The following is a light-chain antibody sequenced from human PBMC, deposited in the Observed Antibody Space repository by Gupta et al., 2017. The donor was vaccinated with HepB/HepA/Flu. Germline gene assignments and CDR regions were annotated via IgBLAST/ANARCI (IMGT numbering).Light chain of an antibody. V-gene: IGKV3-15*01. CDR2: ETS. CDR3: QQYNNLPRT. J-gene: IGKJ2*02. CDR1: QSVDSM. Sequence: IVMTQSTATLSMSPGERVTLSCRARQSVDSMLAWYQQKPGQAPRLLIHETSTRVAGIPARFSGSGSDTEFTLTISSLQSEDFAIYYCQQYNNLPRTFGQGTKLEIK.